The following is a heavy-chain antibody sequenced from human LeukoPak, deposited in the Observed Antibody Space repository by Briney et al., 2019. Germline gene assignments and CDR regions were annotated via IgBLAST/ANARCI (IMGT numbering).Heavy chain of an antibody. V-gene: IGHV1-69*04. CDR2: IIPILGIA. Sequence: SVKVSCKASGGTFSSYAISWVRQAPGQGLEWMGRIIPILGIANYAQKFQGRVTITADKSTSTAYMELSSLRSEDTAVYYCARASPPGYFDYRGQGTLVTVSS. CDR1: GGTFSSYA. J-gene: IGHJ4*02. CDR3: ARASPPGYFDY.